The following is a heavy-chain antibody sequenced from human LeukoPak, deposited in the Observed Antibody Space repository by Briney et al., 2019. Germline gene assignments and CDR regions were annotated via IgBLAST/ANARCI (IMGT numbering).Heavy chain of an antibody. CDR2: INHSGST. CDR3: ARVKLYYYDSSGYYMTAYAFNI. D-gene: IGHD3-22*01. V-gene: IGHV4-34*01. J-gene: IGHJ3*02. Sequence: SETLSLTCAVYGGSFSNYYWSWIRQPPGKGLEWIGEINHSGSTNYNPSLKSRVTISVDTSKNEFSLKLSSVTAAATAVYYCARVKLYYYDSSGYYMTAYAFNIWGQGTMVTVSS. CDR1: GGSFSNYY.